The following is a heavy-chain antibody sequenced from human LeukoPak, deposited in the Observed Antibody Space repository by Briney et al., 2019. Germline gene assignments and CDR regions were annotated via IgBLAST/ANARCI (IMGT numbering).Heavy chain of an antibody. V-gene: IGHV4-34*01. CDR3: ARAVGTSRNFFDY. CDR2: INHSGST. D-gene: IGHD4-23*01. Sequence: SETLSLTCAVYGGSFSGCYWSWIRQPPGKGLEWIGEINHSGSTNYNPSLKSRVTISVDTSKNQFSLKLSSVTAADTAMYYCARAVGTSRNFFDYWGRGTLVTVSS. J-gene: IGHJ4*02. CDR1: GGSFSGCY.